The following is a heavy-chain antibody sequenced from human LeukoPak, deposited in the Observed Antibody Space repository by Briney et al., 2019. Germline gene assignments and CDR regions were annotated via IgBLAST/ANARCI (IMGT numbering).Heavy chain of an antibody. Sequence: SETLSLTCTVSGGSISIYYWSWIRQPPGKGLEWIGYIYYSGSTNYNPSLKSRVTISVDTSKNQFSLKLSSVTAADTAVYYCARVSADCSGGSCYSRDYYFDYWGQGTLVTVSS. D-gene: IGHD2-15*01. V-gene: IGHV4-59*01. CDR3: ARVSADCSGGSCYSRDYYFDY. J-gene: IGHJ4*02. CDR1: GGSISIYY. CDR2: IYYSGST.